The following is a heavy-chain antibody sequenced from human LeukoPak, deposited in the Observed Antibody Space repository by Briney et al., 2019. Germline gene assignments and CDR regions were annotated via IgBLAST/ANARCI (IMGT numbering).Heavy chain of an antibody. CDR1: GYPLTNNW. V-gene: IGHV5-51*01. CDR2: IYPGDSDT. J-gene: IGHJ6*03. D-gene: IGHD3-10*01. CDR3: ARHYYGSGSSYYMDV. Sequence: GESLQISCKVSGYPLTNNWIGWARQVPGKGLEWMGLIYPGDSDTRYSPSFQGQVPISADKSISTAYLQWSSLKASDTAMYYCARHYYGSGSSYYMDVWGKGTTVTISS.